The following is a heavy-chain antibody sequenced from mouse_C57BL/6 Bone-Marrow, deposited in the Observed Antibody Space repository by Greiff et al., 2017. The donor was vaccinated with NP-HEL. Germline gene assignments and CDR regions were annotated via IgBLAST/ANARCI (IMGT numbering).Heavy chain of an antibody. CDR3: ARRGNYPFAY. CDR2: IDPSDSYT. D-gene: IGHD2-1*01. V-gene: IGHV1-59*01. CDR1: GYTFTSYW. Sequence: VKLQQPGAELVRPGTSVKLSCKASGYTFTSYWMHWVKQRPGQGLEWIGVIDPSDSYTNYNQKFKGKATLTVDTSSSTAYMQLSSLTSEDSAVYYCARRGNYPFAYWGQGTLVTVSA. J-gene: IGHJ3*01.